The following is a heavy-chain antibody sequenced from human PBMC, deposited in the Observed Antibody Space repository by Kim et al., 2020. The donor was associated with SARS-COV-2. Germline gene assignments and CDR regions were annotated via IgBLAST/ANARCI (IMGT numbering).Heavy chain of an antibody. V-gene: IGHV3-9*01. CDR1: GFTFDDYA. Sequence: GGSLRLSCAASGFTFDDYAMHGVRQAPGKGLEWVSGISWNSGSIGYADSVKGRFTISRDNAKNSLYLQMNSLRAEDTALYYCAKSPLRDIVVYWFDPWGQGTLVTVSS. CDR2: ISWNSGSI. D-gene: IGHD2-15*01. CDR3: AKSPLRDIVVYWFDP. J-gene: IGHJ5*02.